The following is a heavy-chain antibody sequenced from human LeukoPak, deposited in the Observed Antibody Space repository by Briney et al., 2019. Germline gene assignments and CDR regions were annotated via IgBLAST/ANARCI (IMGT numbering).Heavy chain of an antibody. J-gene: IGHJ4*02. CDR3: ARDVRYFDWLSLVDY. Sequence: GGSLRLSCAASGFTFSSYGMHWVRQAPGKGLEWVAVIWYDGSNKYYADSVKGRFTISRDNSKYTLYLQMNSLRAEDTAVYYCARDVRYFDWLSLVDYWGQGTLVTVSS. D-gene: IGHD3-9*01. V-gene: IGHV3-33*01. CDR1: GFTFSSYG. CDR2: IWYDGSNK.